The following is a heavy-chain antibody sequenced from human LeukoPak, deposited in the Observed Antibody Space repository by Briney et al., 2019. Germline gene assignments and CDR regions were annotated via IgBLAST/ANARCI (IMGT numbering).Heavy chain of an antibody. CDR2: IRYDGSNK. J-gene: IGHJ6*03. V-gene: IGHV3-30*02. D-gene: IGHD2-8*01. CDR1: GFTFSSYG. CDR3: AKDRCSNGIGCYYYYMEV. Sequence: PGGSLRLSCAASGFTFSSYGMHWVRQAPGKGLEWVAFIRYDGSNKYYADSVKGRFTISRDNSKNTLNLQMNSLRAEDTAVYYCAKDRCSNGIGCYYYYMEVWGKGTTVTISS.